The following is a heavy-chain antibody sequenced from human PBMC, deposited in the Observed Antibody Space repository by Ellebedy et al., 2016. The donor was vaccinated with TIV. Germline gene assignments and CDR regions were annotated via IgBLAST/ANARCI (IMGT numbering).Heavy chain of an antibody. D-gene: IGHD1-1*01. Sequence: GGSLRLXXAASGFIFSSYALSWVRQAPGKGLEWVSAISGSGGSTYYADSVKGRFTISRDNSKNTLYLQMNSLRAEDTAVYYCAKDKLEEKDYYDSYGMDVWGQGTTVTVSS. CDR1: GFIFSSYA. CDR3: AKDKLEEKDYYDSYGMDV. J-gene: IGHJ6*02. CDR2: ISGSGGST. V-gene: IGHV3-23*01.